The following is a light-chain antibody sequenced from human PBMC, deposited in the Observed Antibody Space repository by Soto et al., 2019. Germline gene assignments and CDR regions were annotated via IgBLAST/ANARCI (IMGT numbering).Light chain of an antibody. V-gene: IGLV1-51*01. CDR3: GTWDSSLSAVV. J-gene: IGLJ2*01. Sequence: QSVLTQPPSVSAAPGQKVTISCSGSSSNIGDNYVFWYQQLPGTAPKLLIYDSNKRPSGIPDRFSGSKSGTSATLGITGLQTGDEADYYCGTWDSSLSAVVFGGGTKLT. CDR1: SSNIGDNY. CDR2: DSN.